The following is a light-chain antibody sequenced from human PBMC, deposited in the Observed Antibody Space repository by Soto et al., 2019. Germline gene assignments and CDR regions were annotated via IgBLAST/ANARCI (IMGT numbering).Light chain of an antibody. Sequence: DIQMTQSPSSLSASVGDRVTITCQASQDISNYLNCYQQKPGKAPKLLIYDASNWETGVPSRFSGSGSGTDFTFTIRSLQPEDIATYYCQQYDNLPYTFGQGTKLEIK. CDR1: QDISNY. V-gene: IGKV1-33*01. CDR2: DAS. CDR3: QQYDNLPYT. J-gene: IGKJ2*01.